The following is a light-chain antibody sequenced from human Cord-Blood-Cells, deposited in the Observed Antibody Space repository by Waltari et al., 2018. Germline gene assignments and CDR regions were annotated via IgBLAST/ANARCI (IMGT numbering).Light chain of an antibody. V-gene: IGKV1-9*01. CDR1: QGISSY. CDR3: QQLNSYPLT. Sequence: DIHLTQPPSSLSASVGDRVTITCRASQGISSYLACYQQKPGKAPKLLIYAASTLQSGVPSRFSGSGSGTEFTLTISSLQPEDFATYYCQQLNSYPLTFGGGTKVEIK. CDR2: AAS. J-gene: IGKJ4*01.